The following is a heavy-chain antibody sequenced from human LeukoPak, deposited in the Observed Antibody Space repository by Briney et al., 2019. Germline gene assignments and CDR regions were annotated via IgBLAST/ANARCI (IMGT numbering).Heavy chain of an antibody. D-gene: IGHD4-23*01. CDR3: AKDPLRGYYGGNSGY. CDR2: ISGSGGST. J-gene: IGHJ4*02. V-gene: IGHV3-23*01. Sequence: PGGSLRLSCAASGFTLSSYAMSWVRQAPGKGLEWVSAISGSGGSTYYADSVKGRFTISRDNSKNTLYLQMNSLRAEDTAVYYCAKDPLRGYYGGNSGYWGQGTLVTVSS. CDR1: GFTLSSYA.